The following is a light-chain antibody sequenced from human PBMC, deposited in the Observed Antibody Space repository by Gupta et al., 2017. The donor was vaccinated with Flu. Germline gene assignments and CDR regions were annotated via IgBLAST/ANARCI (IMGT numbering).Light chain of an antibody. J-gene: IGKJ1*01. CDR3: HQGSSFPT. CDR2: YAS. CDR1: QNIGLS. V-gene: IGKV6-21*01. Sequence: EIVLTQSPDFQSVAPKETVTITCRASQNIGLSLHWYQQKPHQSPKLLVKYASQAFSGVPSRFSGSGYGTDFTLTSSSREAEDGAKYYWHQGSSFPTFGQGTKVEVK.